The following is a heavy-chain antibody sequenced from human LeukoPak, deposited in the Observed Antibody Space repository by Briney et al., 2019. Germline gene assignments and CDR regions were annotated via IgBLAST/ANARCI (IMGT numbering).Heavy chain of an antibody. CDR3: ARGSNDILTGYPDGFDI. D-gene: IGHD3-9*01. Sequence: ASVKVSCKASGYTFIGYDINWVRQATGQGLEWMGWMNPNSDNTGFAQRFQGRLTMTRDTSIRTAYMELSSLRSEDTAVYYCARGSNDILTGYPDGFDIWGQGTMVTVSS. CDR2: MNPNSDNT. J-gene: IGHJ3*02. V-gene: IGHV1-8*01. CDR1: GYTFIGYD.